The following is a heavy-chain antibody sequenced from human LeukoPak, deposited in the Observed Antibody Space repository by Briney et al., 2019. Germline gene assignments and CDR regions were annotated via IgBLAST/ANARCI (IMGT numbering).Heavy chain of an antibody. V-gene: IGHV3-30*02. Sequence: GGSLGLSCAASGFTFSSYGMHWVRQAPGKGLEWVAFIRYDGSNKYYADSVKGRFTISRDNSKNTLYLHMNSLRAEDTAVYYCAKERDTAMVTIDYWGQGTLVTVSS. CDR1: GFTFSSYG. CDR3: AKERDTAMVTIDY. D-gene: IGHD5-18*01. CDR2: IRYDGSNK. J-gene: IGHJ4*02.